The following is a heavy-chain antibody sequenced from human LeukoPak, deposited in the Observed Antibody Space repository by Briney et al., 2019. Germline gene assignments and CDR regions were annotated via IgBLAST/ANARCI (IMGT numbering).Heavy chain of an antibody. CDR2: INPNSGGT. J-gene: IGHJ6*02. CDR3: ASDLVATIDTYYYYGMDV. D-gene: IGHD5-12*01. Sequence: ASVNVSCKSSGYTFTGYYMHWVRQAPGQGLEWMGWINPNSGGTNYAQKFQGRVTMTRDTYISTAYMELSRLRSDDTAVYYCASDLVATIDTYYYYGMDVWGQGTTVTVSS. CDR1: GYTFTGYY. V-gene: IGHV1-2*02.